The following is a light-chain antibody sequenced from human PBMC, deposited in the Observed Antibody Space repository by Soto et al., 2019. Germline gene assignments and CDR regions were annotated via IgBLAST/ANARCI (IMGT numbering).Light chain of an antibody. CDR2: GAS. CDR3: HQYGSSPLYP. Sequence: EIVLTQSPGTLSLSPGERATLSCRASQSVSSSYLAWYQQKPGQAPRLLIYGASSRATGIPDRFSGSGSGTDFTLAISRLAPDDFAVYYCHQYGSSPLYPFGQGTKLEIK. CDR1: QSVSSSY. V-gene: IGKV3-20*01. J-gene: IGKJ2*01.